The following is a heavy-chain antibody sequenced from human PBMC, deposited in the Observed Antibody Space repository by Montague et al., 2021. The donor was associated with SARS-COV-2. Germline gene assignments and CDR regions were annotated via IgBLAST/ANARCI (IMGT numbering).Heavy chain of an antibody. CDR2: ITHGGST. CDR1: GGSLSGFY. V-gene: IGHV4-34*01. Sequence: SETLSLTCAVYGGSLSGFYWTWIRQAPGRGLEWVGEITHGGSTSYSPALKSRLTISLDTSKNQFPLKLDSVTAADTATYYCARSHDYRGNDYFDSWGQGALVTVSS. J-gene: IGHJ4*02. CDR3: ARSHDYRGNDYFDS. D-gene: IGHD4-23*01.